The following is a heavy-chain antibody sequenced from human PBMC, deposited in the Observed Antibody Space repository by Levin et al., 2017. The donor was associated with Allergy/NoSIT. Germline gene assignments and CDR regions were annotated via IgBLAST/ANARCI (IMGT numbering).Heavy chain of an antibody. Sequence: GGSLRLSCAASGFTFSNAWMSWVRQAPGKGLEWVGRIKSKTDGGTTDYAAPVKGRFTISRDDSKNTLYLQMNSLKTEDTAVYYCTTIFYSLSGVEYYYYGMDVWGQGTTVTVSS. CDR1: GFTFSNAW. CDR3: TTIFYSLSGVEYYYYGMDV. J-gene: IGHJ6*02. V-gene: IGHV3-15*01. D-gene: IGHD3-9*01. CDR2: IKSKTDGGTT.